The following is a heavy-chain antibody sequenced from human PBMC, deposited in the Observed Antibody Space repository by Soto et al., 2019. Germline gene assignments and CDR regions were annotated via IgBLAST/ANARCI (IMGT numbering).Heavy chain of an antibody. CDR2: INPKSGDT. J-gene: IGHJ6*02. CDR1: EYTFIGFH. D-gene: IGHD2-15*01. V-gene: IGHV1-2*02. CDR3: AKGRWTVGHCTGGSCDDGMNV. Sequence: QVQLVQSGAEVKKPGASVKVSCEAAEYTFIGFHLHWVRQAPGQGLEWMGWINPKSGDTKYAQKFQGRVTLTRDTSISKSYIEQSRLESNSTSVNYSAKGRWTVGHCTGGSCDDGMNVWGQRTTVTVSS.